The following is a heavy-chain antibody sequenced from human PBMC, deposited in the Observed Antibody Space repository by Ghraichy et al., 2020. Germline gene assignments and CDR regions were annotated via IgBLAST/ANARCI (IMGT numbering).Heavy chain of an antibody. CDR2: ISGSGGSA. Sequence: GGSLRLSCAASGFTFSSYAMSWVRQAPGKGLEWVSAISGSGGSAYYADSVKGRFTISRDNSKNTLYLQMNSLRAEDTAVYYCAKDRMVTMVQGVIIYPPSVFDYWGQGTLVTVSS. V-gene: IGHV3-23*01. CDR1: GFTFSSYA. CDR3: AKDRMVTMVQGVIIYPPSVFDY. J-gene: IGHJ4*02. D-gene: IGHD3-10*01.